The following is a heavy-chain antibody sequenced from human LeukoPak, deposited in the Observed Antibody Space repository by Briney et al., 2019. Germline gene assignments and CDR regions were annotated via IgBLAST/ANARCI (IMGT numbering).Heavy chain of an antibody. V-gene: IGHV1-18*01. D-gene: IGHD1-26*01. CDR1: GYTFTSLG. J-gene: IGHJ4*02. CDR2: ISAYNGAT. Sequence: ASVKVSCKASGYTFTSLGISWVRQAPGQGLEWLGWISAYNGATNYAQRLQGRVTMTTDTSTNTAYMDLRSLRSDDTAVYYCARDRSSGSNYGDYWGQGTLVTVSS. CDR3: ARDRSSGSNYGDY.